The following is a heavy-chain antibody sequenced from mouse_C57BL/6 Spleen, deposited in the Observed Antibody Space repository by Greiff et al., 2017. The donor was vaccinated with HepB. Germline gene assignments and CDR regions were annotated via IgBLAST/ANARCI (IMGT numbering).Heavy chain of an antibody. CDR3: ARGDSSGYSY. CDR1: GYTFTSYW. V-gene: IGHV1-59*01. J-gene: IGHJ2*01. D-gene: IGHD3-2*02. CDR2: IDPSDSYT. Sequence: VQLQQPGAELVRPGTSVKLSCKASGYTFTSYWMHWVKQRPGQGLEWIGVIDPSDSYTNYNQKFKGKATLTVDTSSSTAYMQLSSLTSEDSAVYYCARGDSSGYSYWGQGTTLTVSS.